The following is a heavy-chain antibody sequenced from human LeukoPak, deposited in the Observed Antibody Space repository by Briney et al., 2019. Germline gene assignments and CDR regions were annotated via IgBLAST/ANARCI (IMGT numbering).Heavy chain of an antibody. Sequence: SETLSLTCTVSGGSISSNSYYWGWIRQPPGKGLEWIGNIYYNGGTYNNPSLKSRVTISVDTSKNQFSLKLSSVTAADTAVYYCARFRGFYSSGPTYYFDYWGQGTLVTVSS. CDR1: GGSISSNSYY. CDR2: IYYNGGT. V-gene: IGHV4-39*07. CDR3: ARFRGFYSSGPTYYFDY. J-gene: IGHJ4*02. D-gene: IGHD3-22*01.